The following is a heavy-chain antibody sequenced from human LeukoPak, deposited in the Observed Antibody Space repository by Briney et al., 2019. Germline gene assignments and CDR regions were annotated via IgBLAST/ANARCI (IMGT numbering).Heavy chain of an antibody. CDR2: ISSSGSTI. J-gene: IGHJ4*02. D-gene: IGHD1-14*01. V-gene: IGHV3-11*01. CDR1: GFTFSDYY. CDR3: ARDSTCPRYYRFDY. Sequence: GGSLRLSCAASGFTFSDYYMSWIRQAPGKGLEWVSYISSSGSTIYYADSVKGRFTISRDNAKNSLYLQMNSLRAEDTAVYYCARDSTCPRYYRFDYWGQGTLVTVSS.